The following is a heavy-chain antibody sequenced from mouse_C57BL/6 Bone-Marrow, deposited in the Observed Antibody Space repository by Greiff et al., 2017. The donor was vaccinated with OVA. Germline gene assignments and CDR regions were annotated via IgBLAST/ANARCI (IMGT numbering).Heavy chain of an antibody. CDR1: GYTFTSYW. D-gene: IGHD4-1*01. CDR3: AREELALYYFDY. Sequence: VQLQQPGAELVKPGASVKMSCKASGYTFTSYWITWVKQRPGQGLEWIGDIYPGSGSTNYNEKFKSKATLTVDTSSSTAYMQLSSLTSEDSAVYYCAREELALYYFDYWGQGTTLTVSS. CDR2: IYPGSGST. J-gene: IGHJ2*01. V-gene: IGHV1-55*01.